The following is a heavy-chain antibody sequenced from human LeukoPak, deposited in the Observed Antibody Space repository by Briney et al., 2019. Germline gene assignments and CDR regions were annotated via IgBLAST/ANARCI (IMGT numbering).Heavy chain of an antibody. D-gene: IGHD3-10*01. CDR2: ITNTGTTI. J-gene: IGHJ4*02. Sequence: GSLRLSCVASGFTFSSYEMNWVRQAPGKGLEWVSYITNTGTTIYYADSVKGRFTISKDDSENTLYLQMNSLSAEDTAVYCAGSYSYYFDYWGQGTLVTVSS. CDR3: GSYSYYFDY. CDR1: GFTFSSYE. V-gene: IGHV3-48*03.